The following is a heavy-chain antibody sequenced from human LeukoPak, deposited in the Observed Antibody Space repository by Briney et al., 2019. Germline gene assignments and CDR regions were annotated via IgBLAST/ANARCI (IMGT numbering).Heavy chain of an antibody. J-gene: IGHJ3*02. CDR3: ARAREYSGSLDAFDI. D-gene: IGHD1-26*01. CDR2: ISSSSSYI. V-gene: IGHV3-21*01. Sequence: GGSLRLSCAASGFTFSTYGMNWVRQAPGKGLEWVSSISSSSSYIYYADSVKGRFTISRDNAKNSLYLQMNSLRAEDTAVYYCARAREYSGSLDAFDIWGQGTMVTVSS. CDR1: GFTFSTYG.